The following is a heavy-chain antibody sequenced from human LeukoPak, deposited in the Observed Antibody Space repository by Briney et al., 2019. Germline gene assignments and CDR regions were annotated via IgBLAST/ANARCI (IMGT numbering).Heavy chain of an antibody. CDR1: GFPFSTYW. CDR2: ISWNSGSI. CDR3: AKDGLTRTTVTTFSDY. Sequence: PGGSLRLSCAVSGFPFSTYWMTWVRQAPGKGLEWVSGISWNSGSIGYADSVKGRFTISRDNAKNSLYLQMNSLRAEDTALYYCAKDGLTRTTVTTFSDYWGQGTLVTVSS. V-gene: IGHV3-9*01. J-gene: IGHJ4*02. D-gene: IGHD4-17*01.